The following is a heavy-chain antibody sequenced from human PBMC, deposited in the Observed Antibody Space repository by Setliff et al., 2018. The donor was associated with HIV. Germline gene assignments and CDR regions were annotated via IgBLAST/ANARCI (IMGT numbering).Heavy chain of an antibody. Sequence: ASVKVSCKASGYTFTSEGIKGVRQATGQGLEWMGWMNPNSGNTGYAQKFQGRVTMTRDTSISTAYMELNNLKFEDTAVYYCARARRDSYDRGRRNHYYIDVWGKGTTVTVSS. V-gene: IGHV1-8*02. CDR3: ARARRDSYDRGRRNHYYIDV. J-gene: IGHJ6*03. CDR1: GYTFTSEG. CDR2: MNPNSGNT. D-gene: IGHD3-22*01.